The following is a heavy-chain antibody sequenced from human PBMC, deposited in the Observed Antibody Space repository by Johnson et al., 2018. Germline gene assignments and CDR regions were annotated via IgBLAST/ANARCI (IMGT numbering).Heavy chain of an antibody. D-gene: IGHD4-17*01. CDR2: IYHSGST. J-gene: IGHJ6*03. CDR1: GGSISSSNW. V-gene: IGHV4-4*02. Sequence: QVRLRESGPGLVKPSGPLALTCAVSGGSISSSNWWSWVRQPPGKGLEWIGEIYHSGSTNYNPSLKSRVTISGSKSKNQFSLKLSSVTAADTAVYYCARGLGYGDYTHGQYYYYYYMDVWGKGTTVIVSS. CDR3: ARGLGYGDYTHGQYYYYYYMDV.